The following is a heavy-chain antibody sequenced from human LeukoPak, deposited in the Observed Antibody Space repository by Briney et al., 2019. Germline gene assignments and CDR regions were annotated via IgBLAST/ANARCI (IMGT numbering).Heavy chain of an antibody. CDR2: IYSGGST. Sequence: GGSLRLSCAASGFTVSSNYMSWVRQAPGKGLEWVSVIYSGGSTYYADSVKGRFTIFRDNSKNTLYLQMNSLRAEDTAVYYCARHQLYYFDYWGQGTLVTVSS. V-gene: IGHV3-66*04. D-gene: IGHD2-15*01. J-gene: IGHJ4*02. CDR3: ARHQLYYFDY. CDR1: GFTVSSNY.